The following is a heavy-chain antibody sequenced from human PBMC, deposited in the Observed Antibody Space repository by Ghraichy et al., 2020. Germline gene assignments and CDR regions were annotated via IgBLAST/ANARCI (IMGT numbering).Heavy chain of an antibody. Sequence: GGSLRLSCAASGFTLKSFWMSWVRQAPGKGLEWVANIKQDGGEKFSLDSVKGRFTISRDNANNSLFLEMNSLRVEDTALYYCARGRGCYYGVDVWGQGTTVTVSS. D-gene: IGHD3-10*01. CDR2: IKQDGGEK. J-gene: IGHJ6*02. V-gene: IGHV3-7*03. CDR1: GFTLKSFW. CDR3: ARGRGCYYGVDV.